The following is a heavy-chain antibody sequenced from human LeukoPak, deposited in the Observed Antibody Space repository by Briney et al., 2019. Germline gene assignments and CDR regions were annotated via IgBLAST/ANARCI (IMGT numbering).Heavy chain of an antibody. Sequence: GGSLRLSCKASGFSLSTFAMSWVRRAPGKGLELASTLSSSGSRTYYAESVKGRFTISRDTSMNTVFLQMNSLRGDDTAIYYCAKNKGQLVPNYCMNVWGKGTTVTVS. CDR1: GFSLSTFA. D-gene: IGHD2/OR15-2a*01. J-gene: IGHJ6*03. CDR3: AKNKGQLVPNYCMNV. CDR2: LSSSGSRT. V-gene: IGHV3-23*01.